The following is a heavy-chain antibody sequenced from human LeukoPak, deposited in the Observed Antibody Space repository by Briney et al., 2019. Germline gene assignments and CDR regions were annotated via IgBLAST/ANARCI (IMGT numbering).Heavy chain of an antibody. CDR3: ARDVGWFHFDS. CDR2: IKEDGSQT. D-gene: IGHD2-15*01. Sequence: GGSLRLSCAASGFRFGSFWMNWIRQAPGNGLEWVGHIKEDGSQTNYIDSVTGRFTIARDNSKDSLYLQMNSLRAEDTAVYFCARDVGWFHFDSWGQGILVTVSS. J-gene: IGHJ4*02. CDR1: GFRFGSFW. V-gene: IGHV3-7*01.